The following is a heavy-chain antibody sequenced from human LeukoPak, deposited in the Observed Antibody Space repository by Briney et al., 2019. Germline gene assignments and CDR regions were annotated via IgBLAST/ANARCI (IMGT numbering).Heavy chain of an antibody. D-gene: IGHD2-2*02. CDR3: AVPPHCSSTSCYNGFDY. CDR1: GYTFTGYY. CDR2: TNPNSGGT. V-gene: IGHV1-2*02. J-gene: IGHJ4*02. Sequence: ASVKVSCKASGYTFTGYYMHWVRQAPGQGLERMGWTNPNSGGTNYAQKFQGRVTMTRDTSISTAYMELSRLRSDDTAVYYCAVPPHCSSTSCYNGFDYWGQGTVDTVSS.